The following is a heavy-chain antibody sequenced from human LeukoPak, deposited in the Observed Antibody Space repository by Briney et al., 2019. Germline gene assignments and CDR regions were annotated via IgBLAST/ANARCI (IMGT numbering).Heavy chain of an antibody. D-gene: IGHD3-22*01. CDR3: ASGIHYYDSSGKVDY. V-gene: IGHV1-69*13. Sequence: SVKVSCKASGGTFSSYAISWVRQAPGQGLEWMGGIIPIFGTANYAQKFQGRVTIAADESTSTAYMELSSLRSEDTAVYYCASGIHYYDSSGKVDYWGQGTLVTVSS. CDR2: IIPIFGTA. CDR1: GGTFSSYA. J-gene: IGHJ4*02.